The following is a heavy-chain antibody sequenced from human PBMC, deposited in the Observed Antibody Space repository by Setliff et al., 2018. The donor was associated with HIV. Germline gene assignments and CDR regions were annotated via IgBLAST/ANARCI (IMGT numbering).Heavy chain of an antibody. CDR3: ARDLSSGSYFGYFDY. V-gene: IGHV1-46*01. Sequence: ASVKVSCKASGYTFTNYYIHWVRQAPGQGLEWMGLINPSGGRTSYAQKFQGRLTMTRDTSRSTVYMELSSLRSEDTAVYYCARDLSSGSYFGYFDYWGQGTLVTVSS. J-gene: IGHJ4*02. CDR2: INPSGGRT. CDR1: GYTFTNYY. D-gene: IGHD1-26*01.